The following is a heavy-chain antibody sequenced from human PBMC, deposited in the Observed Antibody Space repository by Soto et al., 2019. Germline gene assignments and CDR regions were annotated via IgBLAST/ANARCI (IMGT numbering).Heavy chain of an antibody. J-gene: IGHJ5*01. Sequence: EVQLLESGGGLVQPGGSLRLSCAASGFTLSSYAMSWVRQTPGKGLKWVSTIVASGSSTYYADSVKGRFIISKDNSKDPSSLQMTSRRAEDTALYYCAKGWSNDWYGPRDSWGLGILVSVSS. CDR1: GFTLSSYA. V-gene: IGHV3-23*01. D-gene: IGHD6-19*01. CDR2: IVASGSST. CDR3: AKGWSNDWYGPRDS.